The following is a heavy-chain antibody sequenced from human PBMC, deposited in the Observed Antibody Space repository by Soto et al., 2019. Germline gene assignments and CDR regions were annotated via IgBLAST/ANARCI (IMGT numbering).Heavy chain of an antibody. Sequence: PSETLSLTCTVSGGSISSYYWSWIRQPPGKGLEWIGYIYYSGSTNYNPSLKSRVTISVDTSKNQFSLKLSSVTAADTAVYYCARTRGFENDAFDIWGQGTMVTVSS. CDR3: ARTRGFENDAFDI. CDR1: GGSISSYY. CDR2: IYYSGST. V-gene: IGHV4-59*08. J-gene: IGHJ3*02.